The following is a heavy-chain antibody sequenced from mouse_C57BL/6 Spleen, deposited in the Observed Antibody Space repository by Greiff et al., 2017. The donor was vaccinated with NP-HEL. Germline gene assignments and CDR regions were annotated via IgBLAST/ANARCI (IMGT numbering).Heavy chain of an antibody. Sequence: EVKLMESEGGLVQPGSSMKLSCTASGFTFSDYYMAWVRQVPEKGLEWVANINYDGSSTYYLDSLKSRFIISRDNAKNILYLQMSSLKSEDTATYYCARVYDYSYAMDYWGQGTSVTVSS. D-gene: IGHD2-3*01. CDR1: GFTFSDYY. CDR3: ARVYDYSYAMDY. CDR2: INYDGSST. V-gene: IGHV5-16*01. J-gene: IGHJ4*01.